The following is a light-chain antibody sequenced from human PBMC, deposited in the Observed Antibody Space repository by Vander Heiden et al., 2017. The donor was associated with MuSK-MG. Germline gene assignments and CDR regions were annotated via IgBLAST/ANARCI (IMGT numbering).Light chain of an antibody. J-gene: IGLJ1*01. CDR3: ASWDDSLNGLHV. CDR1: SSNIGSNT. CDR2: SDN. V-gene: IGLV1-44*01. Sequence: QSVLTQPPSASGTPGQRVTISCSGSSSNIGSNTVKWYRQLPGTAPKLLIYSDNQRPSGVPDRFSGSRSGTSASLAISGLQSEDEADYYCASWDDSLNGLHVFGTGTKVTVI.